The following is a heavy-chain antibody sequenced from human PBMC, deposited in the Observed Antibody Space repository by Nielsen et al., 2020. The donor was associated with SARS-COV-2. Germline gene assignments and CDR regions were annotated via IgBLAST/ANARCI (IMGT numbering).Heavy chain of an antibody. CDR1: GFTFNSYA. Sequence: GGSLRLSCAASGFTFNSYAMTWVRQAPGKGLEWVSGIVGSGGSTYYADSVKGRFTVSRDNSKNTLYLQMNSLRDEDTAVYYCAKGLYYFDYWGQGTLVTVSA. CDR2: IVGSGGST. V-gene: IGHV3-23*01. D-gene: IGHD2-8*01. CDR3: AKGLYYFDY. J-gene: IGHJ4*02.